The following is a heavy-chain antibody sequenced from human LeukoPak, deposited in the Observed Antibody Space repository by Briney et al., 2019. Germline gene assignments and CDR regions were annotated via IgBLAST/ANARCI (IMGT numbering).Heavy chain of an antibody. Sequence: ASVKVSCKASGGTFSGYAISWVRQAPGQGLEWMGGINPIFGTANYAQKFQGRVTITADESTSTAYMEMKSLRVEDTAVYYCAKDPRVSYGDYIIRRGQGTLVIVSS. CDR1: GGTFSGYA. V-gene: IGHV1-69*01. CDR3: AKDPRVSYGDYIIR. D-gene: IGHD4-17*01. J-gene: IGHJ4*02. CDR2: INPIFGTA.